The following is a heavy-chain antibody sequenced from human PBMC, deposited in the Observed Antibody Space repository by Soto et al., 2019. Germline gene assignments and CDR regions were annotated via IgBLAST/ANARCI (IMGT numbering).Heavy chain of an antibody. CDR1: GGSISSFY. Sequence: PSETLSLTCTVSGGSISSFYWSWIRQPPGKGLEWIGSIYYSGTTNYNPSLKSRVTISVDTPRNQFSLKLSSVTAADTAVYYCARDKRVDGADNWFDPWGEGTLVTVSS. D-gene: IGHD2-15*01. CDR3: ARDKRVDGADNWFDP. J-gene: IGHJ5*02. CDR2: IYYSGTT. V-gene: IGHV4-59*01.